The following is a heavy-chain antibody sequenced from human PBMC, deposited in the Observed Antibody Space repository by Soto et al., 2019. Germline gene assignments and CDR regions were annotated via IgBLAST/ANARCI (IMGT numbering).Heavy chain of an antibody. CDR1: GFTFSSYA. CDR3: AKEGQGPYGGHFDY. V-gene: IGHV3-23*01. CDR2: ISGSGDST. D-gene: IGHD2-15*01. Sequence: PGGSLRLSYAAPGFTFSSYAMSWVRQAPGKGLEWVSAISGSGDSTYYADSVKGRFTISRDNSKNTLYLQMNSLRAEDTAVYYCAKEGQGPYGGHFDYWRQGTLVTVSS. J-gene: IGHJ4*02.